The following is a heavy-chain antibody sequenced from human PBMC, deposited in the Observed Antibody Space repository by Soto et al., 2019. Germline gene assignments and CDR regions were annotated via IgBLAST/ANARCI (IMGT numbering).Heavy chain of an antibody. Sequence: GGSLRLSCAASGFTFSSYAMNWVRQTPGRGLEWVSAISGSGGTTYYADSVKGRFTISRDSSKNTLYLQMNSLRAEDTAVYYCAKDTRDLPPGLYGMDVWGQGTTVTVSS. CDR3: AKDTRDLPPGLYGMDV. V-gene: IGHV3-23*01. D-gene: IGHD3-3*01. CDR1: GFTFSSYA. CDR2: ISGSGGTT. J-gene: IGHJ6*02.